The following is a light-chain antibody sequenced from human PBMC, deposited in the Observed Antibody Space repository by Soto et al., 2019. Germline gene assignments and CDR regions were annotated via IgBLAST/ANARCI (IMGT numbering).Light chain of an antibody. CDR2: GAS. Sequence: VLTQSPGTLSLSPGERATLSCRASQSVSNNYLAWYQQKPGQAPRLLIYGASNRATGIPDRFSGSGYGTDFTLTISRLEPEDFAVYYCQQYGSSGTFGQGTQVEIK. CDR3: QQYGSSGT. V-gene: IGKV3-20*01. CDR1: QSVSNNY. J-gene: IGKJ1*01.